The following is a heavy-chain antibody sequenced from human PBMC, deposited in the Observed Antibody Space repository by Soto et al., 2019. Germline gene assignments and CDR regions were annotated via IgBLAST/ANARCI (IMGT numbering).Heavy chain of an antibody. CDR3: ARISSGWWGAPGPFDI. J-gene: IGHJ3*02. V-gene: IGHV5-51*01. CDR1: GYSFTSYW. D-gene: IGHD6-19*01. Sequence: PGESLKISCKGSGYSFTSYWIGWVRQMPGKGLEWMGIIYPGDSDTRYSPSFQGQVTISADKSISTAYLQWSSLKASDTAMYYCARISSGWWGAPGPFDIWGQGTMVTVSS. CDR2: IYPGDSDT.